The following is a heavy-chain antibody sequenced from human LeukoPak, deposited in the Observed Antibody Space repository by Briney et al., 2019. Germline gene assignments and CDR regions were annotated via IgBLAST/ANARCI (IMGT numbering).Heavy chain of an antibody. V-gene: IGHV1-8*01. J-gene: IGHJ6*02. D-gene: IGHD4-23*01. CDR2: MNPNSGNT. Sequence: ASVKVSCKASGYTFTSYDINWVRQATGQGLEWMGRMNPNSGNTGYAQKFQGRVTMTRNTSISTAYMELSSLRSEDTAVYYCARADRYGGPTEGYYYGMDVWGQGTTVTVSS. CDR1: GYTFTSYD. CDR3: ARADRYGGPTEGYYYGMDV.